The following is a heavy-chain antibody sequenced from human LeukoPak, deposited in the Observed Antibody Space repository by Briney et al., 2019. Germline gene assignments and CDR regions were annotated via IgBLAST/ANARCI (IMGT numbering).Heavy chain of an antibody. CDR3: ARDYYYDSSGYGGY. V-gene: IGHV3-30*04. J-gene: IGHJ4*02. CDR2: ISYDGSSK. Sequence: GGSLRLSCAASGFTFSTYAMHWVRQAPGKGLEWVAVISYDGSSKYYADSVKGRFTISRDNSKNTLYLQMNSLRAEDTAVYYCARDYYYDSSGYGGYWGQGTLVTVSS. D-gene: IGHD3-22*01. CDR1: GFTFSTYA.